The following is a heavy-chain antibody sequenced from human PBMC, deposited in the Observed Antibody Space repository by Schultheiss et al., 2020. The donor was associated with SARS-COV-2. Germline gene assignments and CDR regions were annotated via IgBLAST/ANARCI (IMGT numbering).Heavy chain of an antibody. V-gene: IGHV4-61*01. Sequence: SETLSLTCTVSGGSVSSGSYYWSWIRQSPGKGLEWIGEINHSGSTNYNPSFKSRVTISVDTSKKEFSLRLTSVTATDTAVYYCARDHWDFQHWGQGTLVTVSS. D-gene: IGHD3-16*01. CDR2: INHSGST. J-gene: IGHJ1*01. CDR1: GGSVSSGSYY. CDR3: ARDHWDFQH.